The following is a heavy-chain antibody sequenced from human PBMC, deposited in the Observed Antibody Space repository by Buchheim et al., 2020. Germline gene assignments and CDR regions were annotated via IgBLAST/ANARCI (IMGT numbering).Heavy chain of an antibody. CDR1: GFTFSSYG. Sequence: QVQLVESGGGVVQPGRSLRLSCAASGFTFSSYGMHWVRQAPGKGLEWVAFIRYDGSNKYYADSVKGRFTISRDNSKNTLYLQMNSLRADDTAVYYCAKTFSPYCSSTSCYGYYYYYGMDVWGQGTT. CDR3: AKTFSPYCSSTSCYGYYYYYGMDV. CDR2: IRYDGSNK. J-gene: IGHJ6*02. D-gene: IGHD2-2*01. V-gene: IGHV3-30*02.